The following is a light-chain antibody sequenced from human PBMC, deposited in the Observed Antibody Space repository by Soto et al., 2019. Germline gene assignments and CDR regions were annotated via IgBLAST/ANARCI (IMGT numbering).Light chain of an antibody. J-gene: IGLJ1*01. Sequence: QSALTQPASVSGSPGQSITISCTGSSRDVGAYNYVSWYQHHPDKAPKLVIYDVTNRPSGVSNRFSGSKSGNTASLTISGLQAEDEADYYCNSYTSSTTPYVFGTRTKVTVL. CDR2: DVT. CDR1: SRDVGAYNY. V-gene: IGLV2-14*03. CDR3: NSYTSSTTPYV.